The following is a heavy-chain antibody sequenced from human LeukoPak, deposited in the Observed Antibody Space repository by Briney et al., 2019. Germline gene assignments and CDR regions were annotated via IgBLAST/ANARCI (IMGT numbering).Heavy chain of an antibody. V-gene: IGHV3-74*01. D-gene: IGHD2-8*01. J-gene: IGHJ3*02. CDR1: GFTFSSYW. CDR3: ARDRLTNDAFDI. Sequence: GGSLRLSCAVSGFTFSSYWMHWVRQAPGKGLVWVSRINSDGSGTSDADFVKGRFTISRDNSKNTLYLQMNSLRAEDTAMYYCARDRLTNDAFDIWGQGTMVTVSS. CDR2: INSDGSGT.